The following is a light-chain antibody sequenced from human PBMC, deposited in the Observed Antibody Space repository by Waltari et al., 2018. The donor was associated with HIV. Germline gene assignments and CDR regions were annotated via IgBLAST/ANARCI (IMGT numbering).Light chain of an antibody. CDR1: SSDIGYFNY. J-gene: IGLJ2*01. CDR3: AAYAGNNIVI. CDR2: DVN. V-gene: IGLV2-8*01. Sequence: QSALTQPPSASGSPGQSVTVSCTGTSSDIGYFNYVSWYQQHPGKAPKLLIYDVNKRPSGVPDRFSASKSGATASLTVSGLLAEDEADYYCAAYAGNNIVIFGGGTKVTV.